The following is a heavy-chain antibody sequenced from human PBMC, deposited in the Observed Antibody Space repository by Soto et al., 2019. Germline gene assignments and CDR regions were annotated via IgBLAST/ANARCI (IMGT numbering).Heavy chain of an antibody. D-gene: IGHD2-15*01. Sequence: EVQLLESGGGLVQPGGSLRLSCAASGFPFSSYAMSWVRQAPGKGLEWVSAISGSGGSTYYADYVKGRFTISRDNSKNTRYLQMNSRIAEDTAVYYCSWVVVLSYYFDYWGQGTLVTVSS. CDR1: GFPFSSYA. V-gene: IGHV3-23*01. CDR2: ISGSGGST. CDR3: SWVVVLSYYFDY. J-gene: IGHJ4*02.